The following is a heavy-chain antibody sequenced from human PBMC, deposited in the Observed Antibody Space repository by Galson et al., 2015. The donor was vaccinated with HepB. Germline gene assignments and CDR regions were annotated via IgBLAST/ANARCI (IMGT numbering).Heavy chain of an antibody. V-gene: IGHV5-51*01. J-gene: IGHJ3*02. CDR1: GYSFTSYW. Sequence: QSGAEVKKPGESLKISCKGSGYSFTSYWIGWVRQMPGKGLEWMGIIYPGDSDTRYSPSFQGQVTISADKSISTAYLQWSSLKASDTAMYYCARADYYDSSGYYYDDAFDIWGQGTMVTVSS. D-gene: IGHD3-22*01. CDR3: ARADYYDSSGYYYDDAFDI. CDR2: IYPGDSDT.